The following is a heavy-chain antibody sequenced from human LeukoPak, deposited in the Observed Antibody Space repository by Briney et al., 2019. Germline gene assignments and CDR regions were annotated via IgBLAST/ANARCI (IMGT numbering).Heavy chain of an antibody. V-gene: IGHV1-8*03. Sequence: GASVNVSFKASVYTFTTYDINWVRQAAGQGPEWMGWMNPNSGNTGYAQKFEGRGSITRDTALTTAYMELRSLTSQDTAIYYCARRSDYYDSSAYIYWGQGTLVTVSS. J-gene: IGHJ4*02. CDR1: VYTFTTYD. D-gene: IGHD3-22*01. CDR2: MNPNSGNT. CDR3: ARRSDYYDSSAYIY.